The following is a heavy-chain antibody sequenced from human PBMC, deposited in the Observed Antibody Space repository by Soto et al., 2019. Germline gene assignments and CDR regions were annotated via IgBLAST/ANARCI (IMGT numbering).Heavy chain of an antibody. CDR1: GFPFTTYG. Sequence: QVQLVESGGGMVQPGRSLRLSCAASGFPFTTYGMHWVREGPGKGLEWVAVISYDGSNKDYADPLKGRFTISRDNSKNTLYLQMNGLRPEDTALYYCVGGQYYFDYRGQGTLVTVSS. D-gene: IGHD3-10*01. V-gene: IGHV3-30*03. J-gene: IGHJ4*02. CDR2: ISYDGSNK. CDR3: VGGQYYFDY.